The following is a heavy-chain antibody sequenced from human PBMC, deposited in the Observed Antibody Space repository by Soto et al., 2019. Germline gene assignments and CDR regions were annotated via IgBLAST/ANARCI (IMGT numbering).Heavy chain of an antibody. CDR3: PSGEHSSGSIFDY. CDR2: TYYRSKWYY. J-gene: IGHJ4*01. V-gene: IGHV6-1*01. D-gene: IGHD2-15*01. CDR1: GDSVSSNSAG. Sequence: SQTLSLTCAITGDSVSSNSAGWSWVRQSPSRGLEWLGRTYYRSKWYYEYAVSVRGRITINPDTSKNQYSLQLNSVTPEDTAVSFCPSGEHSSGSIFDYWRQVTLVIFSS.